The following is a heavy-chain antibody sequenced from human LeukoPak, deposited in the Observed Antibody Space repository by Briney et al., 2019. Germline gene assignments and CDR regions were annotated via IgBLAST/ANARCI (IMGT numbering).Heavy chain of an antibody. CDR3: ARDRWVEWLLLDY. Sequence: ASVKVSCKASGYTFTGYYMHWVRQAPGQGLEWMGWINPNSGGTNYAQKFQGRVTMTRDTSISTAYMELSRLRSDDTAVYYCARDRWVEWLLLDYRGQGTLVTVSS. CDR2: INPNSGGT. J-gene: IGHJ4*02. D-gene: IGHD3-3*01. CDR1: GYTFTGYY. V-gene: IGHV1-2*02.